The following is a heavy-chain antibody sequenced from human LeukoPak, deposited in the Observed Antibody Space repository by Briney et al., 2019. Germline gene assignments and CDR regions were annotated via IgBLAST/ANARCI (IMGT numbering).Heavy chain of an antibody. Sequence: SETLSLTCTVSGGSVSSTTYYWSWIRQPPGKGLEWIGSIYYSGSTYYNPSLKSRVTISVDTSKNQFSLKLSSVTAADTAVYYCARHVDLYDSSGYYFDAFDIWGQGTMVTVSS. CDR2: IYYSGST. D-gene: IGHD3-22*01. CDR1: GGSVSSTTYY. J-gene: IGHJ3*02. CDR3: ARHVDLYDSSGYYFDAFDI. V-gene: IGHV4-39*01.